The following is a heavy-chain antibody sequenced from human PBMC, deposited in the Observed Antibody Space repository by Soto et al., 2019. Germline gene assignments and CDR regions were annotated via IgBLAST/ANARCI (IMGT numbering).Heavy chain of an antibody. J-gene: IGHJ4*02. V-gene: IGHV3-11*06. CDR2: IGSSSSDT. Sequence: QVHLVESGGGLVKPGGSLRISCAASGFNFNDYYMNWIRQTPGKGLEWISYIGSSSSDTKYADSVKGRFTISRDNANTSLYLQMHSLRAEDTAVYFCARGSSTVRGVTITVTNFDYWGQGTLVTVSS. D-gene: IGHD3-10*01. CDR3: ARGSSTVRGVTITVTNFDY. CDR1: GFNFNDYY.